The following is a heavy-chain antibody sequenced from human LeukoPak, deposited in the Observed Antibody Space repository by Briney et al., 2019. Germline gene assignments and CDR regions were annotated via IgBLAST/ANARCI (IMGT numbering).Heavy chain of an antibody. CDR1: GFTFSSYA. Sequence: GGSLRLSCAASGFTFSSYAMHWVRQAPGKGLEWVAVISYDGSNKYYADSVKGRFTISRDNSKNTLYLQMNSLRAEDTAVYYCAKDGGVGSYLPDYWGQGTLVTVSS. CDR3: AKDGGVGSYLPDY. CDR2: ISYDGSNK. D-gene: IGHD1-26*01. J-gene: IGHJ4*02. V-gene: IGHV3-30-3*01.